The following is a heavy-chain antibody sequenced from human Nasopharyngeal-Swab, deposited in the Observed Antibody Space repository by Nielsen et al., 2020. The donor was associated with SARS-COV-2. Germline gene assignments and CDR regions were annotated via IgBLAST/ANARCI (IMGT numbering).Heavy chain of an antibody. V-gene: IGHV1-69*13. CDR1: GYTFTGYY. CDR2: IIPIFGTA. Sequence: SVKVSCKASGYTFTGYYMHWVRQAPGQGLEWMGGIIPIFGTANYAQKFQGRVTITADESTSTAYMELSSLRSEDTAVYYCVYGSGSYYNLYYWGQGTLVTVSS. J-gene: IGHJ4*02. CDR3: VYGSGSYYNLYY. D-gene: IGHD3-10*01.